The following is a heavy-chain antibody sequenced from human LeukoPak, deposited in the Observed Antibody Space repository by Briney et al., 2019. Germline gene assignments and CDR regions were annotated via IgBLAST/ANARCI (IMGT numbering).Heavy chain of an antibody. CDR2: IYYTGST. Sequence: SETLSLTCTVSGDSISSSSFYWGWIRQPPGKGLEWIGTIYYTGSTYYNPSLKSRVTISVDTSKNQFSLKLSSVTAADTAVYYCARQNNYYGSGSSFDYWGQGTLVTVSS. CDR3: ARQNNYYGSGSSFDY. J-gene: IGHJ4*02. CDR1: GDSISSSSFY. D-gene: IGHD3-10*01. V-gene: IGHV4-39*01.